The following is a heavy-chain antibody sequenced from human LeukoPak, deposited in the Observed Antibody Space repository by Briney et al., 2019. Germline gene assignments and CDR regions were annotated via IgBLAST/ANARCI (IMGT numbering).Heavy chain of an antibody. D-gene: IGHD5-18*01. Sequence: SETLSLTCTVSGGSISSYYWSWIRQPAGKGLEWIGRIYTSGSTTHNPSLKSRVTISVDTSRNQFSLKLTSVTAADTAVYYCARAGGGYSFDYWGQGTLVTVSS. CDR1: GGSISSYY. J-gene: IGHJ4*02. V-gene: IGHV4-4*07. CDR2: IYTSGST. CDR3: ARAGGGYSFDY.